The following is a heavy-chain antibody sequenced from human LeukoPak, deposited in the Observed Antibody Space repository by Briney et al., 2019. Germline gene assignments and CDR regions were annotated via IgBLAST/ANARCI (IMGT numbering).Heavy chain of an antibody. V-gene: IGHV3-21*01. J-gene: IGHJ4*02. CDR3: ARDESITGTSVDY. CDR2: ISSSSSYI. D-gene: IGHD1-20*01. CDR1: GFTFSSYS. Sequence: GGSLRLPCAASGFTFSSYSMNWVRQAPGKGLEWVSSISSSSSYIYYADSVKGRFTISRDNAKNSLYLQMNSLRAEDTAVYYCARDESITGTSVDYWGQGTLVTVSS.